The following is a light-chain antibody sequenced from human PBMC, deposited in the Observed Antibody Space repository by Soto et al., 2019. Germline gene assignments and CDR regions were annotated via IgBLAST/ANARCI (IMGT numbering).Light chain of an antibody. CDR2: GAS. J-gene: IGKJ3*01. CDR1: QSVTSNF. V-gene: IGKV3-20*01. Sequence: EIMLTQSPGTLSLSPGERATLTCRASQSVTSNFLAWYQQKPGQAPRLLMYGASSRATGIPDRFSGSGSGTEFTLTISRLEPEDFALYYCHQYGSSPLTFGPGTKVDIK. CDR3: HQYGSSPLT.